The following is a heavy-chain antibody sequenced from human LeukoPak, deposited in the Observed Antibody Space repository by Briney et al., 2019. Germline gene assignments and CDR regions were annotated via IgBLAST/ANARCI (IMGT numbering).Heavy chain of an antibody. CDR2: INHSGST. D-gene: IGHD3-16*02. CDR3: ARGEMITFGGVIVIPVGAFDI. J-gene: IGHJ3*02. CDR1: GGSFSGYY. Sequence: PSETLSLTCAVYGGSFSGYYWSWIRQPPGKGLEWIGEINHSGSTNYNPSLKSRVTISVDTSKNQFSLKLSSVTAADTAVYYCARGEMITFGGVIVIPVGAFDIWGQGTMVTVSS. V-gene: IGHV4-34*01.